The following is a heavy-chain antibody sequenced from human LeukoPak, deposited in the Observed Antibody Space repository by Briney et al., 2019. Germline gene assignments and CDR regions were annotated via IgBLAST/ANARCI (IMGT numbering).Heavy chain of an antibody. D-gene: IGHD3-22*01. CDR1: GYSISSGYY. J-gene: IGHJ3*02. CDR3: ARESSVYYDSSDHAFDI. V-gene: IGHV4-38-2*02. Sequence: SETLSLTCTVSGYSISSGYYWGWIRQPPGKGLEWIGSIYHSGSTYYNPSLKSRVTISVDTSKNQFSLKLSSVTAADTAVYYCARESSVYYDSSDHAFDIWGQGTMVTVSS. CDR2: IYHSGST.